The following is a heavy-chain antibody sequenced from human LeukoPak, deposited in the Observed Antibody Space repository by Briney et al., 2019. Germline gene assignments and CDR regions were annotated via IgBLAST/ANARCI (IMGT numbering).Heavy chain of an antibody. CDR2: INDNGAGT. V-gene: IGHV3-23*01. CDR3: AKGLRTGVGPYMGYHYYMDV. D-gene: IGHD3-16*01. CDR1: GFTFSCYA. J-gene: IGHJ6*03. Sequence: GGSLRLSCAASGFTFSCYAMSWVRQAPGKGLKWVSTINDNGAGTYYADSVKGRSTISRDNSYNTVSLQMNSLRDEDTGVYYCAKGLRTGVGPYMGYHYYMDVWGKGATVTVSS.